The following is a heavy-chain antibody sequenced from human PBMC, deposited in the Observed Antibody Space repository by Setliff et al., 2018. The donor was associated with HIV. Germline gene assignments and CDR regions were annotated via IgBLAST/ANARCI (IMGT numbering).Heavy chain of an antibody. CDR1: DGSISSYY. D-gene: IGHD3-22*01. V-gene: IGHV4-59*01. Sequence: PSETLSLTCAVSDGSISSYYWSWIRQPPGKGLEWIGYIYYSGIANYSPSLKGRVTLFVDTSKNQFSLTLRSVTAADTAVYFCARGDYDSGGYYFDEWGQGAQVTVSS. CDR2: IYYSGIA. CDR3: ARGDYDSGGYYFDE. J-gene: IGHJ4*02.